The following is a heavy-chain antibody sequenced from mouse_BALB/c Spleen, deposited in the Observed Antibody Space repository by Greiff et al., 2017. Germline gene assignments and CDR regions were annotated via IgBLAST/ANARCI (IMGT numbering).Heavy chain of an antibody. Sequence: QVQLKQPGAELVKPGASVKLSCKASGYTFTSYWMHWVKQRPGQGLEWIGEIDPSDSYTNYNQKFKGKATLTVDKSSSTAYMQLSSLTSEDSAVYYCARSGWNSGGFAYWGQGTLVTVSA. CDR2: IDPSDSYT. V-gene: IGHV1-69*02. D-gene: IGHD3-1*01. J-gene: IGHJ3*01. CDR1: GYTFTSYW. CDR3: ARSGWNSGGFAY.